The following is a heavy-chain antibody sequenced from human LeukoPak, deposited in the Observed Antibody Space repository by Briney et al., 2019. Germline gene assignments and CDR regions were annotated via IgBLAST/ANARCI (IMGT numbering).Heavy chain of an antibody. J-gene: IGHJ4*02. CDR1: GFTFSNVW. Sequence: GGSLRLSCAASGFTFSNVWMSWVRQVPGKGLEWVSGISWNSGNIGYADSVKGRFTISRDNAKNSLYLQMNSLRADDTALYYCAKDTRGYSYGSYFDYWGQGTLVTVSS. CDR2: ISWNSGNI. V-gene: IGHV3-9*01. CDR3: AKDTRGYSYGSYFDY. D-gene: IGHD5-18*01.